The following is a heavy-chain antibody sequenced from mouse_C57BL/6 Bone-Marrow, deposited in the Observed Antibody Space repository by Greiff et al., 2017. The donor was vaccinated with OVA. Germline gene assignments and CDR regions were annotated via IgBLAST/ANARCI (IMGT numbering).Heavy chain of an antibody. V-gene: IGHV5-12*01. D-gene: IGHD1-1*01. CDR2: ISNGGGST. CDR1: GFTFSDYY. Sequence: EVKVVESGGGLVQPGGSLKLSCAASGFTFSDYYMYWVRQTPEKRLEWVAYISNGGGSTYYPDTVKGRFTISRDNARNTLYLQMSRLKSEDTAMYYCARQNGSPYYFDYWGQGTTLTVSA. J-gene: IGHJ2*01. CDR3: ARQNGSPYYFDY.